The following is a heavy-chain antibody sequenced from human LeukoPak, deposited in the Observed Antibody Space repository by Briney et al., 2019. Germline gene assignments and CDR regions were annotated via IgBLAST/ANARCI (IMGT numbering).Heavy chain of an antibody. CDR1: GFTFGPYT. CDR2: ITSTSRYI. Sequence: SGGSLRLSCAASGFTFGPYTMNWVRQAPGKGLEWVSSITSTSRYIYYAASLKGRFTVPRNNAKSSMYLQMNSLTVEDTAVYYCARDGSYYGQYYFDYWGQGILVTVSS. V-gene: IGHV3-21*06. D-gene: IGHD1-26*01. CDR3: ARDGSYYGQYYFDY. J-gene: IGHJ4*02.